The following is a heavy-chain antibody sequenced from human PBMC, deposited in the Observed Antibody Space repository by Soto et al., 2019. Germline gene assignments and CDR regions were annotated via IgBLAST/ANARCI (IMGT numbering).Heavy chain of an antibody. CDR3: GVYKAGSGGNGD. J-gene: IGHJ1*01. D-gene: IGHD6-19*01. CDR1: GVSVTSGSHH. CDR2: QTGST. Sequence: QVQVQESGPGLVKPSETLSLTCAVSGVSVTSGSHHFLWIRQPPGKGLEWIGQTGSTNYNPSLKSRISISVDTSKNQFSLNLSSVTSADTAVYYCGVYKAGSGGNGDWGQGTLVTISS. V-gene: IGHV4-61*01.